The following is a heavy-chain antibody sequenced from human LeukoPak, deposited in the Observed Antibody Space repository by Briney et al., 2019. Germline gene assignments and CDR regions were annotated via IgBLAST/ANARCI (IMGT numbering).Heavy chain of an antibody. CDR3: ARRGGIIRGVASYYYMDV. CDR2: LYYRGST. V-gene: IGHV4-38-2*02. D-gene: IGHD3-10*01. Sequence: SETLSLTCTVSGYSISSGYYWGWIRQPPGKGLEWIGNLYYRGSTSYNPSLKSRVTILVDTSKNQFSLKLSSVTAADTAAYYCARRGGIIRGVASYYYMDVWGKGTTVTISS. CDR1: GYSISSGYY. J-gene: IGHJ6*03.